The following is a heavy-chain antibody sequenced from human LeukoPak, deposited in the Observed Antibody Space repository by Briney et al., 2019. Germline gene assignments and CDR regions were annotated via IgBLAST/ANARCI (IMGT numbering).Heavy chain of an antibody. D-gene: IGHD5-12*01. Sequence: GGSLRLSCAASGFTFSSYSMNWVRQAPGKGLEWVSSISSSSSYIYYADSVKGRFTISRDNAKNSLYLQMNSLRAEDTAVYYCARDSFVATSYYYYYMDVWGKGTMVTVSS. CDR3: ARDSFVATSYYYYYMDV. CDR2: ISSSSSYI. J-gene: IGHJ6*03. V-gene: IGHV3-21*01. CDR1: GFTFSSYS.